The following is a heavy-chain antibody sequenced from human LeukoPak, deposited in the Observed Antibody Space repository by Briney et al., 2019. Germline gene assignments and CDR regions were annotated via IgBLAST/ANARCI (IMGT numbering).Heavy chain of an antibody. CDR3: ASNSGSYWSGSDY. CDR1: GYTFTSYY. CDR2: IIPILGIV. J-gene: IGHJ4*02. D-gene: IGHD1-26*01. V-gene: IGHV1-69*02. Sequence: SVKVSCKASGYTFTSYYMHWVRQAPGQGLEWMGRIIPILGIVNYAQKFQGRVTITADKSTSTAYMELSSLRSEDTAVYYCASNSGSYWSGSDYWGQGTLVTVSS.